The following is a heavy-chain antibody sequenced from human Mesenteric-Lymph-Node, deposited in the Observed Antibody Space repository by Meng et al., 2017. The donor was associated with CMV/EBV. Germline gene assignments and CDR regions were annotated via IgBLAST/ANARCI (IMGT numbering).Heavy chain of an antibody. Sequence: GESLKISCAASGFTFSSYGMHWVRQAPGKGLEWVSYINGGGTTIYYADSVRGRFTISRDNANNSLYLQMNSLRVEDTAVYYCARYPEPALGDYFDYWGQGTPVTVSS. CDR3: ARYPEPALGDYFDY. CDR2: INGGGTTI. V-gene: IGHV3-48*04. CDR1: GFTFSSYG. D-gene: IGHD3-16*01. J-gene: IGHJ4*02.